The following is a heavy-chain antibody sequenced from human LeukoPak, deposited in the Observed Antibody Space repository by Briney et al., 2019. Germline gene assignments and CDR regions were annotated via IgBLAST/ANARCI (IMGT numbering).Heavy chain of an antibody. CDR3: AISTPKIPTLGY. CDR2: IYHSGST. J-gene: IGHJ4*02. Sequence: SETLSLTCTVSGYSISSGYYWGWIRQPPGKGLEWIGSIYHSGSTYYNPSLKSRVTISVDTPKNQFSLKLSSVTAADTAVYYCAISTPKIPTLGYWGQGTLVTVSS. CDR1: GYSISSGYY. V-gene: IGHV4-38-2*02.